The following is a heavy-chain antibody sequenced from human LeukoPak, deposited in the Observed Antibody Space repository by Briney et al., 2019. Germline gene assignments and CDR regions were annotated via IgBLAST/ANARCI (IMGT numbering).Heavy chain of an antibody. V-gene: IGHV1-24*01. CDR2: FGPEDGES. D-gene: IGHD3-22*01. J-gene: IGHJ1*01. Sequence: ASVKVSCKVSGYTLTELSMHWVRQATGKGLEWMGGFGPEDGESVYAQKFQGRVTMTEDTSTDTAYMELSSLRSEDTAVYYCATALSNPFYDSSGYYYGYFQHWGQGTLVTVSS. CDR1: GYTLTELS. CDR3: ATALSNPFYDSSGYYYGYFQH.